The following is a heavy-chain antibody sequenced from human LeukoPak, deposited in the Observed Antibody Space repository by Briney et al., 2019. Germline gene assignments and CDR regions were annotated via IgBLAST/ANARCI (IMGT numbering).Heavy chain of an antibody. CDR2: ISSNGGST. CDR3: ARDSGIAVAGTGYYYYYYMDV. CDR1: GFTFSSYA. V-gene: IGHV3-64*01. Sequence: GGSLRLSCAASGFTFSSYAMHWVRQAPGKGLEYVSAISSNGGSTYYANSVKGRFTISRDNSKNTLYLQMGSLRAEDMAVYYCARDSGIAVAGTGYYYYYYMDVWGKGTTVTVSS. D-gene: IGHD6-19*01. J-gene: IGHJ6*03.